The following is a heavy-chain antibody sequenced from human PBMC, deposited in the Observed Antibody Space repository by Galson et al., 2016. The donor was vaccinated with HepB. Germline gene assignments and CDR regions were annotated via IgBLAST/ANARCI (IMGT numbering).Heavy chain of an antibody. Sequence: QSGAEVKKPGESLRISCKGSRYSFTTYWISWVRQMPGKGLEWMGKIDPVDSHTNYSPSFQGHVTISADKSISTAYLQWSSLKASDTAMYYCARQRATVVTRDFDYWGQGTLVTVSS. CDR1: RYSFTTYW. J-gene: IGHJ4*02. CDR2: IDPVDSHT. D-gene: IGHD4-23*01. V-gene: IGHV5-10-1*01. CDR3: ARQRATVVTRDFDY.